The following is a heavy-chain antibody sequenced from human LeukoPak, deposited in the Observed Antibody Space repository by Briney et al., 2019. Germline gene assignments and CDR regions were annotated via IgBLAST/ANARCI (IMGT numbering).Heavy chain of an antibody. D-gene: IGHD4-23*01. CDR3: VRARADYGDNRDWFDP. CDR1: EFTFSTYA. V-gene: IGHV3-33*08. J-gene: IGHJ5*02. CDR2: IWYDGSNK. Sequence: GGSLRLSCAASEFTFSTYAMTWVRQAPGKGLEWVAVIWYDGSNKYYADSVKGRFTISRDNSKNTLYLQMNSLRVEDTAVYYCVRARADYGDNRDWFDPWGQGILVTVSS.